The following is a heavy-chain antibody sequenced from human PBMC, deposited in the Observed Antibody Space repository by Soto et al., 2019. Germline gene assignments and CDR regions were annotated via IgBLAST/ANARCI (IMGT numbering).Heavy chain of an antibody. CDR1: GGTFSTYA. Sequence: GASVKVSCKTSGGTFSTYAINWVRQAPGQGLEWMGAIIPLFGTADYSQKFQGRVTITADESTSTAYMELSSLRFDDTAVYFFSRPKGTYSSGYYYFDFWGQGTLVTVSS. V-gene: IGHV1-69*13. D-gene: IGHD6-19*01. CDR3: SRPKGTYSSGYYYFDF. J-gene: IGHJ4*02. CDR2: IIPLFGTA.